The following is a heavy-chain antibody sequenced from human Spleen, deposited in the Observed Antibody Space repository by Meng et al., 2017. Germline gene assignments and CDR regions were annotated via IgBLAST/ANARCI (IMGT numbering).Heavy chain of an antibody. CDR2: IYSGGNT. D-gene: IGHD2-21*02. CDR3: ARAPDFVYLDY. CDR1: GFTFSSYA. J-gene: IGHJ4*02. Sequence: GESLKISCAASGFTFSSYAMSWVRQAPGKGLEWVSVIYSGGNTYYADSVKGRFTISRDNSKNTLYLQMNSLRVEDTAVYYCARAPDFVYLDYWGQGTLVTVSS. V-gene: IGHV3-23*03.